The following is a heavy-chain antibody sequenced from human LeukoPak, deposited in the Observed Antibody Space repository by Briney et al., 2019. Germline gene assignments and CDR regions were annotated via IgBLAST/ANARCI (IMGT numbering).Heavy chain of an antibody. CDR1: GGSITSTTRY. CDR2: IYYSGTT. V-gene: IGHV4-39*01. J-gene: IGHJ4*02. Sequence: SETLSLTCSVSGGSITSTTRYWGWIRQPPGKGLEWIGTIYYSGTTYYNPSLKSRVTISVDTSKNQFSLKLSSVTAADTAVYYCARLVGAATDLFDYWGQGTLVTVSS. D-gene: IGHD2-15*01. CDR3: ARLVGAATDLFDY.